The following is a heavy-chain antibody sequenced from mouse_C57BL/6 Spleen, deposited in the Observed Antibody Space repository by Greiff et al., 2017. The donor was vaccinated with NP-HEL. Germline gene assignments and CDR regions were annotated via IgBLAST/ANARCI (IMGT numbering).Heavy chain of an antibody. CDR1: GYTFTGYW. CDR3: ASSYSSFAY. V-gene: IGHV1-9*01. CDR2: ILPGSGST. D-gene: IGHD2-12*01. J-gene: IGHJ3*01. Sequence: QVQLQQSGAELMKPGASVKLSCKATGYTFTGYWIEWVKQRPGHGLEWIGEILPGSGSTNYTEKFKGKATFTADTSSNTAYMQISSLTTEDSAIYYCASSYSSFAYWGQGTLVTVSA.